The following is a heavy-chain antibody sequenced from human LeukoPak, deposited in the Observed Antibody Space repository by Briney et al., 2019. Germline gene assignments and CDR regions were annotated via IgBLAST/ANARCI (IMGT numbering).Heavy chain of an antibody. CDR2: IYPRGGT. D-gene: IGHD7-27*01. CDR1: GGSISSGSYS. V-gene: IGHV4-30-2*01. J-gene: IGHJ4*02. CDR3: ARFSPRAMGNYLDF. Sequence: SETLSLTCAVSGGSISSGSYSWSWIRQPPGKGLEWIGYIYPRGGTYYNPSLKSRVILSLDKSANQFSLNLSSVTAADTAVYYCARFSPRAMGNYLDFWGQGTLVTVSS.